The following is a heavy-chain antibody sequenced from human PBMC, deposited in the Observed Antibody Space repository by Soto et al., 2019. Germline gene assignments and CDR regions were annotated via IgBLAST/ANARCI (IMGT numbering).Heavy chain of an antibody. D-gene: IGHD2-21*02. J-gene: IGHJ4*02. CDR2: VFSSVSA. Sequence: KSSETVSLTXIVSGVSVTSYTWSWVRQPANKGLEWIGRVFSSVSATYSPSLKSRVRISMDTPENRISLKLDSVTAADAGVYYCTRDGMTTGDTWGPGTLVTVSS. V-gene: IGHV4-4*07. CDR3: TRDGMTTGDT. CDR1: GVSVTSYT.